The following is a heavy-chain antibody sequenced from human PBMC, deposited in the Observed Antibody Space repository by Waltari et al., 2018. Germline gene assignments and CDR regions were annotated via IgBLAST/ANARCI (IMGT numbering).Heavy chain of an antibody. CDR2: ISGSGGST. J-gene: IGHJ4*02. Sequence: EVQLLESGGGLVQPGGSLRLSCAASGFTFSSYAMSWVRQAPGKGLEWVSAISGSGGSTYNADSVKGRFTISRDNSKNTLYLQMNSLRAEDTAVYYCAKDREVYYYDSSGYSTYFDYWGQGTLVTVSS. V-gene: IGHV3-23*01. CDR1: GFTFSSYA. CDR3: AKDREVYYYDSSGYSTYFDY. D-gene: IGHD3-22*01.